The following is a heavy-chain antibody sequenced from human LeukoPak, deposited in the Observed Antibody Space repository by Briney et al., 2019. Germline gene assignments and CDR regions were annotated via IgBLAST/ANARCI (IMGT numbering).Heavy chain of an antibody. CDR2: IYYSGNT. CDR1: GGSISTSNSY. V-gene: IGHV4-39*01. CDR3: ARQTGAGLFILP. D-gene: IGHD3-3*01. Sequence: PSETLSLTCTVSGGSISTSNSYWGWIRRPPGKGLEWVGSIYYSGNTYYNPSLKSRVTISVDTSKNQFSLILTSVTAADTAVYYCARQTGAGLFILPGGQGTLVTVSS. J-gene: IGHJ4*02.